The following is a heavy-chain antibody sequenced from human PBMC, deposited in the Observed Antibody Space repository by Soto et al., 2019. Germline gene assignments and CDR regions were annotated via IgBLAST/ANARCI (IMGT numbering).Heavy chain of an antibody. CDR3: ARAAAARSTNQNWFDP. CDR2: INHSGST. J-gene: IGHJ5*02. D-gene: IGHD6-13*01. V-gene: IGHV4-34*01. Sequence: QVQLQQWGAGLLKPSETLSLTCAVYGGSFSGYYWSWIRQPPGKGLEWIGEINHSGSTNYNPSLKSRVTISVVTTKNQCSLKLSSVTAADTAVYYCARAAAARSTNQNWFDPWGQGSLVTVSS. CDR1: GGSFSGYY.